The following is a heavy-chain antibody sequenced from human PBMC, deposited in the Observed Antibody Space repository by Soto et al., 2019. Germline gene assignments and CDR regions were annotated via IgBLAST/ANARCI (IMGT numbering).Heavy chain of an antibody. CDR2: ISWDSGSI. CDR3: EKIVTRRALVPVFDQ. V-gene: IGHV3-9*01. D-gene: IGHD2-21*01. J-gene: IGHJ4*02. Sequence: QLVESGGGLVQPGRSLRLSCVASGFRFDEYAIHWVRQAPGKGLEWVSGISWDSGSINYAGSVRGRFTVSRDNAKNSLYLHMTSLRSEDTAFYYCEKIVTRRALVPVFDQWGQGALVSVSS. CDR1: GFRFDEYA.